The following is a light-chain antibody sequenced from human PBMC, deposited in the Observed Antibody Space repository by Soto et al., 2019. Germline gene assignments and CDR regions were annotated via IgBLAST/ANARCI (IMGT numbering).Light chain of an antibody. Sequence: EIVLTQSPGTLSLSPGERATLSCRASQSVVSTFFAWYQQKPGQAPRLLIYATSSRATGIPDRFSGSGSGTDFSLNTSRLEPEDFEVYYCPQYGSPPMYAFGQWTKLEIK. V-gene: IGKV3-20*01. CDR3: PQYGSPPMYA. CDR1: QSVVSTF. J-gene: IGKJ2*01. CDR2: ATS.